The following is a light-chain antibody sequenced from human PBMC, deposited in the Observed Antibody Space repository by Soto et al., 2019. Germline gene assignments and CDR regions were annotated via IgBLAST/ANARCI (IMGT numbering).Light chain of an antibody. CDR1: QSVSDN. Sequence: EVVMTQSPATLSVSPGERVTLSCRASQSVSDNLAWYQQKPGQAPSLLIYGASTRATTIPGSFSGSGSGTEFTLTISSLQSEDLAVYYCQQSNNWPYTFGQGTKLDIK. CDR2: GAS. CDR3: QQSNNWPYT. J-gene: IGKJ2*01. V-gene: IGKV3-15*01.